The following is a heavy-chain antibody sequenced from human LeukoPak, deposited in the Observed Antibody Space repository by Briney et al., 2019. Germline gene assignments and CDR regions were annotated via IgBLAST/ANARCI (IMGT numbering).Heavy chain of an antibody. J-gene: IGHJ4*02. Sequence: GGSLRLSCAASGFTFSSYWMSWVRQAPGKGLEWVANIKQDGSEKHYVDSVKGRFTISRDNAKKSLFLHMNSLRVEDTAVYYCARGSEYTSSTNYYFDYWGQGTLVTVPS. CDR1: GFTFSSYW. CDR2: IKQDGSEK. CDR3: ARGSEYTSSTNYYFDY. D-gene: IGHD6-6*01. V-gene: IGHV3-7*01.